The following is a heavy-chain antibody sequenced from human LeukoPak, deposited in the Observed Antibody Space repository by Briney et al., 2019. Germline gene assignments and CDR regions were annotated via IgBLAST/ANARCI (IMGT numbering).Heavy chain of an antibody. D-gene: IGHD2-2*02. CDR1: GGSFSGYY. CDR2: INHSGST. V-gene: IGHV4-34*01. Sequence: SETLSLTCAVYGGSFSGYYWSWIRQPPGKGLEWIGEINHSGSTNYNPSLKSRVTISVDTSKNQFSLKLSPVTAADTAVYYCARGGGYCSSTSCYIRFDYWGQGTLVTVSS. J-gene: IGHJ4*02. CDR3: ARGGGYCSSTSCYIRFDY.